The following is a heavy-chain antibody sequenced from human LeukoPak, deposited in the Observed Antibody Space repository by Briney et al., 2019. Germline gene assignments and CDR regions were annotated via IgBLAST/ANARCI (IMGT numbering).Heavy chain of an antibody. CDR2: INHSGST. CDR3: ARGLLRYFDWLLQSYYFDY. CDR1: GGSFSGYY. Sequence: SETLSLTCAVYGGSFSGYYWSWIRQPPGKRLEWIGEINHSGSTNYNPSLKSRVTISVDTSKNQFSLKLSSVTAADTAVYYCARGLLRYFDWLLQSYYFDYWGQGTLVTVSS. D-gene: IGHD3-9*01. V-gene: IGHV4-34*01. J-gene: IGHJ4*02.